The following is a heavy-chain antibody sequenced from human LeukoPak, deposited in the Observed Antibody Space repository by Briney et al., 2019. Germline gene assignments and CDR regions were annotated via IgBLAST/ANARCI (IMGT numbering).Heavy chain of an antibody. D-gene: IGHD3-22*01. CDR3: AKTDNYDSSGYHDY. Sequence: PGGSLRLSCAASGFTFSSYWMSWVRQAPGKGLEWVAFIRYDGTNKYSADSVKGRFTISRDNSKNTLYLQMNSLKTEDTAVYYCAKTDNYDSSGYHDYWGQGTLVTVSS. CDR2: IRYDGTNK. J-gene: IGHJ4*02. CDR1: GFTFSSYW. V-gene: IGHV3-30*02.